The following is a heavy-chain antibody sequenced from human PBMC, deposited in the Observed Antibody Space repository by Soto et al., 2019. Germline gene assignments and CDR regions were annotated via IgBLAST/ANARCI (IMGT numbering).Heavy chain of an antibody. D-gene: IGHD1-1*01. CDR3: ARGRYGDY. CDR1: GYAFTSYG. J-gene: IGHJ4*02. V-gene: IGHV1-18*01. Sequence: QVHLVQSGAEVKKSGASVKVSCKGSGYAFTSYGITWVRQAPGQGLEWMGWISAHNGNTNYAQKLQGRVTVTKDTSTSTDDMELRSRTSDDTAVYYCARGRYGDYWGQRALVTVSS. CDR2: ISAHNGNT.